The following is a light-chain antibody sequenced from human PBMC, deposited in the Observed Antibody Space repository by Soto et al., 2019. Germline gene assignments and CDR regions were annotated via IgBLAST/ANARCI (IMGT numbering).Light chain of an antibody. CDR1: SSDVGGYNY. Sequence: QSVLTQPPSASGSPGQSVTFSCTGTSSDVGGYNYVSWYQHHPDKAPKLIIYEVYKRPSGVPDRFSGSKSGNTASLTVSGLQAEDEAEYYCSSYAASDSFVVFGGGTKLTVL. V-gene: IGLV2-8*01. CDR3: SSYAASDSFVV. CDR2: EVY. J-gene: IGLJ2*01.